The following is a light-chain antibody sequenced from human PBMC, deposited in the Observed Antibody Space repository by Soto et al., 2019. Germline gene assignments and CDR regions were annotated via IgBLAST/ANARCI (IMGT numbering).Light chain of an antibody. CDR2: GAS. CDR1: QSLRSN. J-gene: IGKJ5*01. Sequence: EIVLTQSPGTLSLSPGERATLSCRASQSLRSNLAWYQQKPGQAPRLLIYGASTRATGIPARFSGSGSGTECTLTISSLQSEDFAVYYCQQYNNWPRTFGQGTRLEIK. V-gene: IGKV3-15*01. CDR3: QQYNNWPRT.